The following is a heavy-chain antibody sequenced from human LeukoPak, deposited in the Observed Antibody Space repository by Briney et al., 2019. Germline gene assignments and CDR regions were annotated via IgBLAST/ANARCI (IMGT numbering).Heavy chain of an antibody. V-gene: IGHV4-39*01. CDR3: ARLVRPPTSNYYMDV. D-gene: IGHD2-2*01. J-gene: IGHJ6*03. CDR1: GGSISSSSYY. CDR2: IYYSGST. Sequence: PSETLSLTCTVSGGSISSSSYYWGWIRQPPGKGLEWIGSIYYSGSTYYNPSLKSRVTISVDTSKNQFSLKLSSVTAADTAVYYCARLVRPPTSNYYMDVWGKGTTVTVSS.